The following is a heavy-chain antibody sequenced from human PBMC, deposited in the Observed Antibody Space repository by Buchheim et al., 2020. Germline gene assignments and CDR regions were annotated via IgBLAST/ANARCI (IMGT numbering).Heavy chain of an antibody. CDR1: GGSFSGYY. Sequence: QVQLQQWGAGLLKPSETLSLTCAVYGGSFSGYYWSWIRQPPGKGLEWIGEINHSGSTNYNPSLKSRVTISVDTSKNQFSLKLSSVTAADTAVYYCVRGRARTSGYLYYYYYGMDVWGQGTT. CDR2: INHSGST. D-gene: IGHD3-3*01. J-gene: IGHJ6*02. V-gene: IGHV4-34*01. CDR3: VRGRARTSGYLYYYYYGMDV.